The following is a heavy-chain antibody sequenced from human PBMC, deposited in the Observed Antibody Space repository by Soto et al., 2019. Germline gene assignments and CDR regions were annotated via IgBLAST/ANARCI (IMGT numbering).Heavy chain of an antibody. CDR1: GFTFSSYG. V-gene: IGHV3-33*01. Sequence: PGGSLRLSCAASGFTFSSYGMHWVRQAPGKGLEWVAVIWYDGSNKYYADSVKGRFTISRDNSKNTLYLQMNSLRAEDTAVYYCARSILELPDAFDIWGQGTMVTVS. J-gene: IGHJ3*02. CDR3: ARSILELPDAFDI. D-gene: IGHD1-7*01. CDR2: IWYDGSNK.